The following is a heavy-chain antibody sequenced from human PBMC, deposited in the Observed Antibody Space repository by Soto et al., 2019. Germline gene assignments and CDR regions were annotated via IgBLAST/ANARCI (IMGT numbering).Heavy chain of an antibody. V-gene: IGHV3-11*06. J-gene: IGHJ4*02. Sequence: QVQLVESGGGLVKPGGSLRLSCVASGFTFSDSYMSWVRQAPGKGLEWVSYISSTSSFTDYAESVKGRFTISRDNAKNSLFLQMNSLRAEDTALYYCARRDGYKYCDFWGQGTLVSVSS. CDR2: ISSTSSFT. CDR3: ARRDGYKYCDF. CDR1: GFTFSDSY. D-gene: IGHD5-12*01.